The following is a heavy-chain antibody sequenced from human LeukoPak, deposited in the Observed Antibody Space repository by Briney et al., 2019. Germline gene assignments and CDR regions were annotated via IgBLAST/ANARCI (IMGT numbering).Heavy chain of an antibody. CDR1: GFTFSDYS. CDR2: IYTSSSYT. V-gene: IGHV3-11*05. J-gene: IGHJ5*02. CDR3: ARDRYYASGSYNWFDP. D-gene: IGHD3-10*01. Sequence: GESLRLSCAASGFTFSDYSMSWIRQAPGKGLEWVSYIYTSSSYTNYADSVKGRFTISRDNAKNSLYLQMNSLRAEDTAVYYCARDRYYASGSYNWFDPWGQGTLVTVS.